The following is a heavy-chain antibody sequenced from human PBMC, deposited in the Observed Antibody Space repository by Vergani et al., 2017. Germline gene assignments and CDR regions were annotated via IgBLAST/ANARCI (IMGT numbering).Heavy chain of an antibody. V-gene: IGHV3-7*01. CDR2: IKQDGSEK. J-gene: IGHJ3*02. Sequence: EVQLVESGGGLVQPGGSLRLSCAASGFTFSSYWMSWVRQAPGKGLEWVANIKQDGSEKYYVDSVKGRFTISRDNAKNSLYLQMNSLRAEDTAVYYCARAAAVGRRGAFDIWGQGTMVTVSS. CDR3: ARAAAVGRRGAFDI. CDR1: GFTFSSYW.